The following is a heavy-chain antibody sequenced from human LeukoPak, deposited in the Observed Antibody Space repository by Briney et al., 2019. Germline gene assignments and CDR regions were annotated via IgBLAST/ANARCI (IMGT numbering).Heavy chain of an antibody. CDR2: ISSSSSYI. CDR1: GFIVSSSY. D-gene: IGHD6-13*01. CDR3: ARGYSSSYDAFDI. V-gene: IGHV3-21*01. J-gene: IGHJ3*02. Sequence: GGSLRLSCAASGFIVSSSYMSWVRQAPGKGLEWVSSISSSSSYIYYADSVKGRFTISRDNAKNSLYLQMNSLRAEDTAVYYCARGYSSSYDAFDIWGQGTMVTVSS.